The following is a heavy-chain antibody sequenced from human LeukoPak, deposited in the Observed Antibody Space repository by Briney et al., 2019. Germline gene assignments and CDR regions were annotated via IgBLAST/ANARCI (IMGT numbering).Heavy chain of an antibody. V-gene: IGHV1-69*11. CDR2: IIPILDTT. CDR1: GGTLSNYA. CDR3: ARESFSRRAGITMVRGVITY. Sequence: SVKVSCKASGGTLSNYAINWVRQAPGQGLEWMGRIIPILDTTNYAQKFQGRVTIITDESTSTAYMELITLRSGDMAVYYCARESFSRRAGITMVRGVITYWGQGTLVTVSS. J-gene: IGHJ4*02. D-gene: IGHD3-10*01.